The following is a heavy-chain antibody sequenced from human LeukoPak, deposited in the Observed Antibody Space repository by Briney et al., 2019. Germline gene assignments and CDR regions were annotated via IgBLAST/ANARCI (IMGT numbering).Heavy chain of an antibody. J-gene: IGHJ4*02. Sequence: GGSLRLSCAASGFTFSSYAITWVRQAPGKGLEWVSAVSGNGAKTYYADSVKGRFTISRDNTMNSLYLQMSSLRAEDTAVYYCATDRGWRTSGYYLYYFEYWGQGTLVTYSS. CDR3: ATDRGWRTSGYYLYYFEY. CDR2: VSGNGAKT. V-gene: IGHV3-23*01. CDR1: GFTFSSYA. D-gene: IGHD3-3*01.